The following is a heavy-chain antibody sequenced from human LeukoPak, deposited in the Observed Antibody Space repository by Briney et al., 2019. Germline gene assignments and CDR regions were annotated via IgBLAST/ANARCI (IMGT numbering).Heavy chain of an antibody. D-gene: IGHD4-11*01. CDR3: ARGLTVMTTVT. Sequence: GGSLTLSCAASGFTFSDYYMSWIRQAPGKGLEWVSYISGSGRTIYYADSVKGRFTISRDNAKNSLYLQMNSPRAEDTAVYYCARGLTVMTTVTWGQGTLVTVSS. CDR2: ISGSGRTI. J-gene: IGHJ5*02. CDR1: GFTFSDYY. V-gene: IGHV3-11*04.